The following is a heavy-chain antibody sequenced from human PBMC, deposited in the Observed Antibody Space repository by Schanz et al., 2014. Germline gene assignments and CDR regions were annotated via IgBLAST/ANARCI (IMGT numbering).Heavy chain of an antibody. V-gene: IGHV3-23*04. CDR2: LSEGGGGT. CDR1: GFTFSTHA. D-gene: IGHD2-8*02. J-gene: IGHJ4*02. CDR3: AKSLESCPGGRCSRGYFDY. Sequence: EVQLVESGGGLVQPGKSLRLSCAASGFTFSTHAMSWVRQAPGKGLEWVSALSEGGGGTHYADSVRGRFTISSDSSKNTLYLQMSSLRADDTAVYYCAKSLESCPGGRCSRGYFDYWGQGTLVTVSS.